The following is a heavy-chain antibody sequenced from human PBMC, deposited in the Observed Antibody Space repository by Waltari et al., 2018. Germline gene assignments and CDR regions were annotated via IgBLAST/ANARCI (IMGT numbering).Heavy chain of an antibody. J-gene: IGHJ3*02. V-gene: IGHV5-51*01. CDR1: TYDFPRYW. D-gene: IGHD5-18*01. CDR2: MYPGDSTV. Sequence: EVQLVQSGGEVKKPGESLKISCEGCTYDFPRYWLGGVRRRPGKGLEWMGIMYPGDSTVRYSPSFQGQVTISADKSIYTTYLQWSSLRASDTAIYYCVRERLHSYGWGPFEIWGQGTMVTVSS. CDR3: VRERLHSYGWGPFEI.